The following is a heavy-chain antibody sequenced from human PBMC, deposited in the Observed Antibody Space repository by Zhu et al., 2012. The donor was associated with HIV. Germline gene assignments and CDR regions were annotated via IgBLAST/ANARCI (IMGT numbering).Heavy chain of an antibody. CDR1: GDSISSFNYY. CDR3: ASLNSRYSGTDEGYFES. CDR2: IYYGGTT. D-gene: IGHD1-26*01. V-gene: IGHV4-39*07. J-gene: IGHJ4*02. Sequence: QVQLQESGPGLVRPSETLSLTCTVSGDSISSFNYYWAWIRQPPGKGLEWIGNIYYGGTTYYNPSLKSRVTISVDTSKNQFSLKLSSVTAADTAVFYCASLNSRYSGTDEGYFESWGRGDPSHRLL.